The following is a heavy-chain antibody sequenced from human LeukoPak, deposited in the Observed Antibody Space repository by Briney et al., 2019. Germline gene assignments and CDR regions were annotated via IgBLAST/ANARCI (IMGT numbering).Heavy chain of an antibody. J-gene: IGHJ4*02. CDR3: ARADYYDSSGYYYGH. CDR2: ISYDGSNK. D-gene: IGHD3-22*01. V-gene: IGHV3-30*01. Sequence: GRSLRLSCAASGFTFSSYAMHWVRQAPGKGLEWVAVISYDGSNKYYADSVKGRFTISRDNSKNTLYLQMNSLRAEDTAVYYCARADYYDSSGYYYGHWGQGTLVTVSS. CDR1: GFTFSSYA.